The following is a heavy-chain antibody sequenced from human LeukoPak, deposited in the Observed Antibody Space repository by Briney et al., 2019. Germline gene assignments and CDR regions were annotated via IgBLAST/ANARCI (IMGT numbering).Heavy chain of an antibody. CDR1: GDSVSSNSAA. Sequence: SQTLSLTCAISGDSVSSNSAAWNWIRQSPSRGLEWLGRTYYRSKWYNDYAVSVKSRITINPDTSKNQFSLKLSSVTAADTAVYYCARDGRFLEWLVPDYYYYGMDVWGQGTAVTVSS. CDR3: ARDGRFLEWLVPDYYYYGMDV. CDR2: TYYRSKWYN. D-gene: IGHD3-3*01. J-gene: IGHJ6*02. V-gene: IGHV6-1*01.